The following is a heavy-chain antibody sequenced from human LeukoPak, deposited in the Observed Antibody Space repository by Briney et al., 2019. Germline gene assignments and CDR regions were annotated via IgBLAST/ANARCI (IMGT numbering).Heavy chain of an antibody. CDR3: AKGAVRGVISYYYYYMDV. J-gene: IGHJ6*03. D-gene: IGHD3-10*01. CDR2: ISSSGSTI. Sequence: PGGSLRLSCAASGFTFSSYEMNWVRQAPGKGLEWVSYISSSGSTIYYADSVKGRFTISRDNAKNSLYLQMNSLRAEDTAVYYCAKGAVRGVISYYYYYMDVWGKGTTVTISS. CDR1: GFTFSSYE. V-gene: IGHV3-48*03.